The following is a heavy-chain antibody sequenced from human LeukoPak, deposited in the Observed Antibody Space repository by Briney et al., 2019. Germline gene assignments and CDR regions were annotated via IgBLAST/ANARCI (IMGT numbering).Heavy chain of an antibody. Sequence: SETLSLTCTVSGGSISSTSYYWGWIRQPPGKGLEWIGNIYYSGSTYYNPSLKSRVTISVDTSKNQFSLKLSSVTAADTAVYYCVSGRISSSWNYYYYMDVWGKGTTVTVSS. CDR3: VSGRISSSWNYYYYMDV. J-gene: IGHJ6*03. D-gene: IGHD6-13*01. CDR1: GGSISSTSYY. V-gene: IGHV4-39*07. CDR2: IYYSGST.